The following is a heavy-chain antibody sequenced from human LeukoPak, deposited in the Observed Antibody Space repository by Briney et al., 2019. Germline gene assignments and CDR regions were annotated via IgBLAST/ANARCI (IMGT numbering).Heavy chain of an antibody. J-gene: IGHJ4*02. CDR3: ARSVSCSGGSCLMYYFDY. CDR2: FDNSGST. CDR1: GGPISSSSYN. D-gene: IGHD2-15*01. Sequence: SETLSLTCTVSGGPISSSSYNWGWIRQPPGKGLEWIGSFDNSGSTYYNPSLKSRVTISVDTSKDQFSLKLTSVTAADTAVYYCARSVSCSGGSCLMYYFDYWGQGTLVTVSS. V-gene: IGHV4-39*01.